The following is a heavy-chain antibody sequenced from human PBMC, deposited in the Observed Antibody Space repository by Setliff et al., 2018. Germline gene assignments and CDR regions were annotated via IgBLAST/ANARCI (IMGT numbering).Heavy chain of an antibody. CDR2: INPNSGAT. CDR3: ARDGGGDSDAFDI. D-gene: IGHD3-16*01. Sequence: WASVKVSCKASGYTFTGYYMHWVRQAPGQGLEWMGWINPNSGATIYAQKFQGRVTMTSDTSISTAYMELGRLRSDDTAVYFCARDGGGDSDAFDIWGQGTMVTVSS. CDR1: GYTFTGYY. J-gene: IGHJ3*02. V-gene: IGHV1-2*02.